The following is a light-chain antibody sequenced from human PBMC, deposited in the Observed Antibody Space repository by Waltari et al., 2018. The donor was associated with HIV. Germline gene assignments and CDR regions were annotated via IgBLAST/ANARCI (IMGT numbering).Light chain of an antibody. J-gene: IGKJ2*01. V-gene: IGKV1-5*03. Sequence: DIQMTQSPSTLSVSVGARVTITCRASQSINTYLAWYQQKPGKAPKLLIYKASNLESGVPSRFSGSRSGTEFTLTISSLQPDDFATYYCQQYNTFPYTFGQGTNLEIK. CDR3: QQYNTFPYT. CDR1: QSINTY. CDR2: KAS.